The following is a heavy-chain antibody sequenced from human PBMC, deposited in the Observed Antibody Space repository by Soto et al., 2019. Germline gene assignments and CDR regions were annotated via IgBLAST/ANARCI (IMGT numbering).Heavy chain of an antibody. CDR1: GGSISSYY. Sequence: QVQLQESGPGLVKPSETLSLTCTVSGGSISSYYWSWIRQPPGKGLEWIGYIYYSGSTNYNPSLKSRVTISVDTSKNQFSPKLSSVTAADTAVYYCARHEVWEWLRFNGYFDLWGRGTLVTVSS. V-gene: IGHV4-59*08. CDR3: ARHEVWEWLRFNGYFDL. CDR2: IYYSGST. J-gene: IGHJ2*01. D-gene: IGHD5-12*01.